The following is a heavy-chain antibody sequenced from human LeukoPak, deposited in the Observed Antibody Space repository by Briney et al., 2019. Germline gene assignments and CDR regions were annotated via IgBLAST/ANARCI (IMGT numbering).Heavy chain of an antibody. CDR2: IYYSGST. CDR3: ARGQGLTVTSV. V-gene: IGHV4-39*07. D-gene: IGHD4-17*01. J-gene: IGHJ4*02. CDR1: GDSISSSNYY. Sequence: SETLSLTCTVSGDSISSSNYYWGWIRQPPGKGLEWIGTIYYSGSTYYNPSLKSRVTISVDTSKNQFSLRLSFVTAADTAIYYCARGQGLTVTSVWGQGTLVTVSS.